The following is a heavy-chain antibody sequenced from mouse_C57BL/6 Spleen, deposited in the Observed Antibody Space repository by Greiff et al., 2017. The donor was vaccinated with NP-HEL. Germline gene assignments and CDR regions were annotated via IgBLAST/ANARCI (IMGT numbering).Heavy chain of an antibody. Sequence: QVQLQQSGAELARPGASVKLSCKASGYTFTSYGISWVKQRTGQGLEWIGEIYPRSGNTYYNEKFKGKATLTADKSSSTAYMELRSLTSEDSAVYFCARRTTVVGGDYFDYWGQGTTLTVSS. CDR1: GYTFTSYG. J-gene: IGHJ2*01. CDR2: IYPRSGNT. CDR3: ARRTTVVGGDYFDY. D-gene: IGHD1-1*01. V-gene: IGHV1-81*01.